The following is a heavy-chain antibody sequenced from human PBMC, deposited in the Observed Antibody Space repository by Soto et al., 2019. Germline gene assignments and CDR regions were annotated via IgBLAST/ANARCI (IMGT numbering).Heavy chain of an antibody. V-gene: IGHV4-4*07. J-gene: IGHJ3*01. Sequence: QVQLQESGPGLVKSSETVSLICTVSGDSISGFYWTWIRQPAGKGLEWIGRIYSSGNANYNPSLKSRVTMSVDLSRNQFSLKVASVTAADTAVYYCAMGDVFDLGGQGTKVTVSS. CDR3: AMGDVFDL. CDR1: GDSISGFY. D-gene: IGHD2-8*01. CDR2: IYSSGNA.